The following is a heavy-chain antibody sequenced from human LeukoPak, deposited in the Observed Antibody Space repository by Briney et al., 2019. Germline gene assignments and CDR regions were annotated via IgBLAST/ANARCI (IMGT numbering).Heavy chain of an antibody. Sequence: PGGSLRLSCAASGFTFSRYAMSWVRQAPGKGLEWVSAITESGGSTYYAGSVKGRFTISRDNSRDTLYLQMNSLRAEDTAVYYCATGLPGVHDASDIWGQGTMVTVSS. V-gene: IGHV3-23*01. CDR1: GFTFSRYA. J-gene: IGHJ3*02. CDR2: ITESGGST. CDR3: ATGLPGVHDASDI. D-gene: IGHD7-27*01.